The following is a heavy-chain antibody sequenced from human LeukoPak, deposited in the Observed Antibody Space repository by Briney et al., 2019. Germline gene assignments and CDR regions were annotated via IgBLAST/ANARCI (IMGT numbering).Heavy chain of an antibody. Sequence: SQTLSLTCTVSGGSISSGGYYWSWIRQHPGKGLEWIGYIYYSGSTYYNPSLKSRVTISVDTSKNQFSLKLSSVTAADTAVYYCARDRQTSALYGMDVWGQGTTVTVSS. CDR3: ARDRQTSALYGMDV. V-gene: IGHV4-31*03. J-gene: IGHJ6*02. CDR2: IYYSGST. D-gene: IGHD6-6*01. CDR1: GGSISSGGYY.